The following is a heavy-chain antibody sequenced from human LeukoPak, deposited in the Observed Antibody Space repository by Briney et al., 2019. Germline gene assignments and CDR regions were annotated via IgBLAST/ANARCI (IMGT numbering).Heavy chain of an antibody. V-gene: IGHV3-23*01. J-gene: IGHJ4*02. CDR2: ILGDGTFT. CDR3: AKDMYNYDSPYFDS. Sequence: HPGGSLRLSCAASGVSVTTYAMSWVRQAPGKGLEWVSRILGDGTFTYYSDSVKGRFTISRDSSTNTLHLRMNSLRAEDTAVYFCAKDMYNYDSPYFDSWGQGTLVTVSS. D-gene: IGHD3-22*01. CDR1: GVSVTTYA.